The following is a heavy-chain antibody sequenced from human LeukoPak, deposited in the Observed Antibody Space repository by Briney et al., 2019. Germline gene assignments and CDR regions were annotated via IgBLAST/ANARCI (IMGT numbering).Heavy chain of an antibody. Sequence: GGSLRLSCAASGNYWMHWVRQVPGKGLVWVSRISPTGSTTSYADSVKGRFTVSRDNAKNTLYLQVNNLRAEDTAVYYCARGPNSNWSGLDFWGQGTLLTVSS. J-gene: IGHJ4*02. V-gene: IGHV3-74*01. CDR2: ISPTGSTT. CDR3: ARGPNSNWSGLDF. CDR1: GNYW. D-gene: IGHD6-6*01.